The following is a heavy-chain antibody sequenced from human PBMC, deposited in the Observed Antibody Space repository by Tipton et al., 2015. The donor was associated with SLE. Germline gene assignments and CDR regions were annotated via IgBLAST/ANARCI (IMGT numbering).Heavy chain of an antibody. J-gene: IGHJ6*02. V-gene: IGHV3-33*01. CDR2: IWYDGSNK. CDR3: ARNLGSYYGMDV. CDR1: GFTFSSYG. Sequence: SLRLSCAASGFTFSSYGMHWVRQAPGKGLEWVAVIWYDGSNKYYADSVKGRFTISRDNSKNTLYLQMNSLRAEDTAVYYCARNLGSYYGMDVWGQGTTVTVSS. D-gene: IGHD3-16*01.